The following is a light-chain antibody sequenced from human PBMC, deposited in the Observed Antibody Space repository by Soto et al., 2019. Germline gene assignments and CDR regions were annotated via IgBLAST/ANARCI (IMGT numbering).Light chain of an antibody. CDR1: SSDLETYNL. V-gene: IGLV2-23*01. Sequence: QSVLTQPASVSGSPGQSITISCTGTSSDLETYNLVSWYQQHPGKVPKLMIFEDSKRPSGVSSRFSGSKSGNTASLTISGLQAEDEADYYCCSYAGSSTYYVFGTGTKLTVL. CDR3: CSYAGSSTYYV. CDR2: EDS. J-gene: IGLJ1*01.